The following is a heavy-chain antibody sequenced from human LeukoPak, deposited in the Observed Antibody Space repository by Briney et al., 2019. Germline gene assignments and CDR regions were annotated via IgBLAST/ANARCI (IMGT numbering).Heavy chain of an antibody. D-gene: IGHD6-13*01. CDR2: IYSTGST. V-gene: IGHV4-4*07. J-gene: IGHJ4*02. CDR3: ARQIASAGTTGFDF. Sequence: SETLSLTCTVSGGSISSYYWSWIRQPAGKGLEWIGRIYSTGSTNYNPSLKSRVTMSVDTSKNQFSLRLRSVTAAGTAVYYCARQIASAGTTGFDFWGQGALVTVS. CDR1: GGSISSYY.